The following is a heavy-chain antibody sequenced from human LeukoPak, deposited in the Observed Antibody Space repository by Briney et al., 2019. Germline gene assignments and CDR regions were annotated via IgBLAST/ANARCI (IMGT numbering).Heavy chain of an antibody. Sequence: ASVKVSCKASGYTFTGYYMHWVRQAPGQGLEWMGWINPNSGGTNYAQKFQGRVTMTRDTSISTAYMELSRLRSDDTAVYYCASRSGIAARPYYYYYYMDVWGKGTTVTVSS. CDR2: INPNSGGT. D-gene: IGHD6-6*01. J-gene: IGHJ6*03. CDR1: GYTFTGYY. CDR3: ASRSGIAARPYYYYYYMDV. V-gene: IGHV1-2*02.